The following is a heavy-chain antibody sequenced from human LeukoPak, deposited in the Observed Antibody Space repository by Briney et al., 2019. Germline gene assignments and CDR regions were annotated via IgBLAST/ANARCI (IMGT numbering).Heavy chain of an antibody. V-gene: IGHV1-2*02. D-gene: IGHD2-21*02. CDR3: ARVSFVVVTAVRGRYYYYYMDV. J-gene: IGHJ6*03. CDR1: GYTFTGYY. CDR2: INPNSGGT. Sequence: ASVKVSCKASGYTFTGYYMHWVRQAPGQGLEWMGWINPNSGGTNYAQKFQGRVTMTRDTSISTAYMELSRLRSDDTAVYYCARVSFVVVTAVRGRYYYYYMDVWGKGTTVTISS.